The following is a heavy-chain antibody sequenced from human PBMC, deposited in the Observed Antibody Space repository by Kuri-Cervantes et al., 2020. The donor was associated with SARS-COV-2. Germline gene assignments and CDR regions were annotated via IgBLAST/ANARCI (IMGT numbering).Heavy chain of an antibody. CDR1: GGSFSGYY. D-gene: IGHD3-22*01. J-gene: IGHJ4*02. CDR3: ARGMYYYDSSGYYYDLNFDY. CDR2: INHSGST. Sequence: SQTLSLTCAVYGGSFSGYYWSWIRQPPGKGLEWIGEINHSGSTNYNPSLKSRVTISVDTSKNQFSLKLSSVTVADTAVYYCARGMYYYDSSGYYYDLNFDYWGQGTLVTVSS. V-gene: IGHV4-34*01.